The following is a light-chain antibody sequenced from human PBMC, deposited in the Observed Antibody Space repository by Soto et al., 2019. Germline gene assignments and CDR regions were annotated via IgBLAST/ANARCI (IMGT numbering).Light chain of an antibody. Sequence: QSALAQPASVSGSPGQSITISCTGTSSDVDGYNYVSWYQQNPGKAPKLMIYEVSNRPSGVSNRFSGSKSGNTASLTISGLQAEDEADYYCTSYRSTSTRYVFGTGTRSPS. J-gene: IGLJ1*01. CDR2: EVS. CDR1: SSDVDGYNY. CDR3: TSYRSTSTRYV. V-gene: IGLV2-14*01.